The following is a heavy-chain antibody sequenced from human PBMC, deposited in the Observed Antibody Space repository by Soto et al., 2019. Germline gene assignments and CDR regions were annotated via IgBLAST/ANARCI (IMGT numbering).Heavy chain of an antibody. CDR3: VVAAQPYYFDY. CDR1: GYTFTSYG. Sequence: QVQLVQSGAEVKKPGASVKVPCKAPGYTFTSYGISWVRKAPGQGLEWMGWISAYNGNTNYAQKLQGRVTMTTDTSTSTAYMELRSLRSDDTAVYYCVVAAQPYYFDYWGQGTLVTVSS. D-gene: IGHD2-15*01. CDR2: ISAYNGNT. V-gene: IGHV1-18*01. J-gene: IGHJ4*02.